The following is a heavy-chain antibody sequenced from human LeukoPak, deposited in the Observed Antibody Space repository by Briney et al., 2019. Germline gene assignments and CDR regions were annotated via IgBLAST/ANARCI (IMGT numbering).Heavy chain of an antibody. CDR3: AKGVGGSYHNDAFDL. Sequence: PGGSLRLSCTASGFIFSSYSMNWVRQAPGKGLERVSYISSRNSTIYYADSVKGRFTISRDNANNSLYLQMNSLRAEDTAVYYCAKGVGGSYHNDAFDLWGQGTMVSVSS. J-gene: IGHJ3*01. D-gene: IGHD1-26*01. CDR1: GFIFSSYS. CDR2: ISSRNSTI. V-gene: IGHV3-48*01.